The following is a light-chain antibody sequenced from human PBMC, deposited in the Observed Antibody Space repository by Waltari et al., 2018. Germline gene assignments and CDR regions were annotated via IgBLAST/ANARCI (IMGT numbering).Light chain of an antibody. V-gene: IGLV1-44*01. CDR1: ASNIGSNI. Sequence: QSVLTQPPSASGTPGQRVTISCSGSASNIGSNIVNWYQQLPGKAPTPLIYRSDPRPSGVPDRFSGSKSGTSASLAISGLQSADEADYYCAAWDDSLNGHWVFGGGTKVAVL. CDR3: AAWDDSLNGHWV. CDR2: RSD. J-gene: IGLJ3*02.